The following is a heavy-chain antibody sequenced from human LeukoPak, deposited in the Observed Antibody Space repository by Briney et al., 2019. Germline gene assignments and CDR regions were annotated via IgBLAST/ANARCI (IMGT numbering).Heavy chain of an antibody. CDR2: ITQDGSEK. CDR1: VFSFSTYW. D-gene: IGHD2-8*01. CDR3: ARDRWGLLGGDF. V-gene: IGHV3-7*04. J-gene: IGHJ4*02. Sequence: GGSLRLSCAASVFSFSTYWMSWVRQAPGKGLEWVASITQDGSEKYYVDSVKGRFTISRDNAKNSLYLQMNSLRAEDTAVYYCARDRWGLLGGDFWGQGTLVTVSS.